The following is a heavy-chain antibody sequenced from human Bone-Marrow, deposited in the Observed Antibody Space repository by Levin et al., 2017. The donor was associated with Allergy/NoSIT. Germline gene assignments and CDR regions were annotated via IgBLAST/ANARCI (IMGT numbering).Heavy chain of an antibody. V-gene: IGHV3-53*01. Sequence: GGSLRLSCAASGFTVSRNYMSWVRQAPGKGLEGVSIIYSGGNTFYTDSVKGRFTISRDNSRNTLYLQMNSLRAEATAVYYCATSPASGYWGQGTLVTVSS. CDR2: IYSGGNT. CDR3: ATSPASGY. J-gene: IGHJ4*02. CDR1: GFTVSRNY.